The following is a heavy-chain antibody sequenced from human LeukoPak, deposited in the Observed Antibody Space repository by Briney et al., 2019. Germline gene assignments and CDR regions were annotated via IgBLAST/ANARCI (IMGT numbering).Heavy chain of an antibody. V-gene: IGHV4-61*02. Sequence: SETLSLTCTVSGGSISSGNYYWSWIRQPAGKRLEWIGRIHASGSTNYNPSLKSRVTISVDTSKNQFSLNLSSVTAADTAVYSCAGSYRLDYWGQGTLVTVSS. CDR2: IHASGST. J-gene: IGHJ4*02. CDR3: AGSYRLDY. CDR1: GGSISSGNYY. D-gene: IGHD1-26*01.